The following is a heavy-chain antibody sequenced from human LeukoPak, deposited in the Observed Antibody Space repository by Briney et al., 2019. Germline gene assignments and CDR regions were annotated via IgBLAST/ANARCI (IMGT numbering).Heavy chain of an antibody. CDR3: ARDPLRITGTSRYAFDI. CDR2: ISAYNGNA. Sequence: ASVKVSCEASGYTFTSYGISWVRQAPGQGLEWMGWISAYNGNANYAQKLQGRVTMTTDTSTSTAYMELRSLRSDDTAVYYCARDPLRITGTSRYAFDIWGQGTMVTVSS. J-gene: IGHJ3*02. V-gene: IGHV1-18*01. CDR1: GYTFTSYG. D-gene: IGHD1-7*01.